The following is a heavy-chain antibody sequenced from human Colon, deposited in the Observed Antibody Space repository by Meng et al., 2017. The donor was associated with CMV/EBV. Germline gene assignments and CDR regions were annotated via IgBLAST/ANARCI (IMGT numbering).Heavy chain of an antibody. J-gene: IGHJ6*02. Sequence: SETLSLTCTVSGGSISSYYWTWIRQPPGKGLEWIGFIYDSGSTNYNPSLKSRVTISLDSSKNQFSLKLNSVTAADTAVYYCAREGRRGTSLPPYFHYYGVDVWGQRTTVTVSS. V-gene: IGHV4-59*01. D-gene: IGHD2-15*01. CDR1: GGSISSYY. CDR2: IYDSGST. CDR3: AREGRRGTSLPPYFHYYGVDV.